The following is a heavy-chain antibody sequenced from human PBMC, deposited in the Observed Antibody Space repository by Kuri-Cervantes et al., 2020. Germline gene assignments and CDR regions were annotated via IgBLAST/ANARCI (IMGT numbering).Heavy chain of an antibody. CDR2: IYCSGST. Sequence: ESLKISCTVSGGSISSSSYYWGWIRQPPGKGLEWIGSIYCSGSTNYNPSLKSRVNISVDWSRNQFSLKLGSVTAADTAVYYCARALTSPRYYLDYWGQGTLVTVSS. D-gene: IGHD2-2*01. CDR1: GGSISSSSYY. J-gene: IGHJ4*02. CDR3: ARALTSPRYYLDY. V-gene: IGHV4-39*07.